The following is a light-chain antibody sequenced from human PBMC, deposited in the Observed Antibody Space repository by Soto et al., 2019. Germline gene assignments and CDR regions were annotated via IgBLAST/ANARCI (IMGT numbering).Light chain of an antibody. J-gene: IGLJ2*01. V-gene: IGLV2-14*01. CDR3: SSYTTNNAHV. CDR1: SNDVGAFDY. CDR2: EVF. Sequence: QSALTQPASVSASPGQSISISCTGTSNDVGAFDYVSWYQQHPVKDPKLIIFEVFNRPSGVSTRFSGSKSGSTASLTISGLQAEYEAYYFCSSYTTNNAHVFGGGTKLTVL.